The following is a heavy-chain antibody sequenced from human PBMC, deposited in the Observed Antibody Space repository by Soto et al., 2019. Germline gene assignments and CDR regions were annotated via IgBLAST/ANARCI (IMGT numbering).Heavy chain of an antibody. D-gene: IGHD3-10*01. Sequence: SETLSLTCTVSGGSISSYYWSWIRQPPGKGLEWIGYIYYSGSTNYNPSLKSRVTISVDTSKNQFSLKLSSVTAADTAVYYCARGGNYGSGRKTAYNWSDPWGQGTLVTVSS. CDR2: IYYSGST. CDR1: GGSISSYY. V-gene: IGHV4-59*01. CDR3: ARGGNYGSGRKTAYNWSDP. J-gene: IGHJ5*02.